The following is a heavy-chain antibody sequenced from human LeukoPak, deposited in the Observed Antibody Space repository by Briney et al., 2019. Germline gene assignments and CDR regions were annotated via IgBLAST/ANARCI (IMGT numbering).Heavy chain of an antibody. D-gene: IGHD3-3*01. Sequence: GGSLRLSCAASGFTFSSYAMSWVRQAPGKGLEWVSAISGSGGSTYYADSVKGRFTISRDNSKNTLYLQMNSLRAEDTAVYYCAKAPPRWYDFWSAMEPPVWFDPWGQGTLVTVSS. V-gene: IGHV3-23*01. J-gene: IGHJ5*02. CDR3: AKAPPRWYDFWSAMEPPVWFDP. CDR2: ISGSGGST. CDR1: GFTFSSYA.